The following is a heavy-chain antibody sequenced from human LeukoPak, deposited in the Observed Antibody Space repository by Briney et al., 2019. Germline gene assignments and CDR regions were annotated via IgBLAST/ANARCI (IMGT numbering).Heavy chain of an antibody. CDR2: ISAYNGRT. J-gene: IGHJ4*02. D-gene: IGHD1-26*01. CDR1: GYTFTSSY. Sequence: ASVKVSCKASGYTFTSSYINWVRQAPGQRLEWMGWISAYNGRTNYAQKFQGRVTMTTDSSTSTAYMDLTSLRSDDTAVYYCARGGTYYPCIDYWGQGTLVTVS. V-gene: IGHV1-18*01. CDR3: ARGGTYYPCIDY.